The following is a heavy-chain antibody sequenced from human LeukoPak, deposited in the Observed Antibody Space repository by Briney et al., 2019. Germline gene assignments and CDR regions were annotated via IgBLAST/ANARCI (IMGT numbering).Heavy chain of an antibody. CDR3: AKVKSPDYDILTGYDF. J-gene: IGHJ4*02. D-gene: IGHD3-9*01. V-gene: IGHV4-59*01. CDR1: DDSISDYY. Sequence: SETLSLTCTVSDDSISDYYRGWIRQPPGKGLEWIGYFHNSGTSTYNPSLKSRVTISADTSKNQFSLKLNSLTTADTAVYFCAKVKSPDYDILTGYDFWGQGTQVTVSS. CDR2: FHNSGTS.